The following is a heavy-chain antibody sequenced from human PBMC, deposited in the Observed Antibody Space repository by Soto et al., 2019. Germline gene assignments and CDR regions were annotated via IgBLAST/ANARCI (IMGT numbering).Heavy chain of an antibody. CDR1: GFTFSSYA. Sequence: PGGSLRLSCAASGFTFSSYAMSWVRQAPGKGLEWVSAISGSGGSTYYADSVKGRFTISRDNSKNTLYLQMNSLRAEDTAVYYCAKEDCSGGSCYSRSYYYDSSGYPPGAFDIWGQGTMVTVSS. J-gene: IGHJ3*02. V-gene: IGHV3-23*01. CDR2: ISGSGGST. D-gene: IGHD2-15*01. CDR3: AKEDCSGGSCYSRSYYYDSSGYPPGAFDI.